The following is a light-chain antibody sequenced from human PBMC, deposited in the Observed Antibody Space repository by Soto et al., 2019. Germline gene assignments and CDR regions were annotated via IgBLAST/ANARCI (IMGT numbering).Light chain of an antibody. CDR3: QQYNSYSIP. CDR2: KAS. Sequence: DLQMTQSPSTLSASVGDRVTITCRASQSISSWLAWYQQKPGKAPKLLIYKASSLESGVPSRFSGSGSGTEFTLTISSLQPDDFATYYCQQYNSYSIPFGQGTKVEIK. V-gene: IGKV1-5*03. CDR1: QSISSW. J-gene: IGKJ1*01.